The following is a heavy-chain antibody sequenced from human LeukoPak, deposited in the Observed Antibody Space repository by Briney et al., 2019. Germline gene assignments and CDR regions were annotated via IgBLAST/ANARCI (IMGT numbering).Heavy chain of an antibody. CDR1: GFTFSSYA. V-gene: IGHV3-23*01. J-gene: IGHJ3*02. CDR3: AKPVHWNDAFDI. CDR2: ISGSGGST. Sequence: GGSLRLSCAASGFTFSSYAMSWVRQAPGKGLEWVSAISGSGGSTYYADSVEGRFTISRDNSKNTLYLQMNSLRAEDTAVYYCAKPVHWNDAFDIWGQGTMVTVSS. D-gene: IGHD1-1*01.